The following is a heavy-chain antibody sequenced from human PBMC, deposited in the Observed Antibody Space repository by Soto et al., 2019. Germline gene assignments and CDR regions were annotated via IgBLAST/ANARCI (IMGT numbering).Heavy chain of an antibody. Sequence: GGPMRLSYAASECTIVNAWRHRVRQAPGKGLEWVGRIKTKSEGEATDYAAPLKGRFTISRDDSKNTLFLQMNSLKTEDTAVYYCTTGSVEGVWAQGATVTVSS. V-gene: IGHV3-15*07. CDR1: ECTIVNAW. J-gene: IGHJ6*02. CDR3: TTGSVEGV. D-gene: IGHD2-15*01. CDR2: IKTKSEGEAT.